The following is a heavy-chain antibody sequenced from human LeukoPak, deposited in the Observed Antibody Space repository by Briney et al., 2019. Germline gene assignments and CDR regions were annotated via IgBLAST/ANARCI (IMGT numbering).Heavy chain of an antibody. D-gene: IGHD6-13*01. CDR3: ARVWYSSSWWDAFDI. J-gene: IGHJ3*02. CDR1: GFTFSSYS. Sequence: GGSLRLSCAASGFTFSSYSMNWVRQAPGKGLEWVSSISSSSSYIYYADSVKGRFTISRDNAKNSLYLQMNSLRAEDTAVYYCARVWYSSSWWDAFDIWGQGTMVTVSS. CDR2: ISSSSSYI. V-gene: IGHV3-21*01.